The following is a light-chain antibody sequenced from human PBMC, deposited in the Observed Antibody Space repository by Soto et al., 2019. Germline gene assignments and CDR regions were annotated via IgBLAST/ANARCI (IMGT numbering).Light chain of an antibody. CDR2: SNN. V-gene: IGLV1-44*01. J-gene: IGLJ1*01. Sequence: QSVLTQPPSASGTPGQRVTISCSGGRSNIGSNPVNWYQQFPGRAPKLLIDSNNQRPSGVPDRFSGSSSGSSASLAISGLQSEDDADYYCAAWDDSLYGRVFGTGTKLTVL. CDR1: RSNIGSNP. CDR3: AAWDDSLYGRV.